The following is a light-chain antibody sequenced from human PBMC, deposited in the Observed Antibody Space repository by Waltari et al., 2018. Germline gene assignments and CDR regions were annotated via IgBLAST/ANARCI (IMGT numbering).Light chain of an antibody. CDR2: GAS. CDR1: QSVSSSY. Sequence: EIVLTQSPGTLSLSPGERATLSCRASQSVSSSYLAWYQQKPGQAPRVLIHGASNRATGIPDRFSGRGSGTDFTLTISSLEPEDFAVYYCQQYGSSPLYTFGQGTKLEIK. V-gene: IGKV3-20*01. CDR3: QQYGSSPLYT. J-gene: IGKJ2*01.